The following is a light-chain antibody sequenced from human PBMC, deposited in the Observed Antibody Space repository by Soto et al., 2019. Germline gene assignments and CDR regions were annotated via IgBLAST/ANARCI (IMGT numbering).Light chain of an antibody. Sequence: QSALTQPASVSGSPEQSITISCTGTSSDVGSYNLVSWYQQHPGKAPKVMIYEATKRPSGVSNRFSGSKSGNTASLTISGLQAEDEADYYCSSYRSGGTFVFGSGTKLTVL. CDR2: EAT. CDR1: SSDVGSYNL. J-gene: IGLJ1*01. V-gene: IGLV2-14*02. CDR3: SSYRSGGTFV.